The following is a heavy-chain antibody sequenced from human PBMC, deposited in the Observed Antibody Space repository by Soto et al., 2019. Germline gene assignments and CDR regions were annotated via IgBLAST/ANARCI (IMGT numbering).Heavy chain of an antibody. CDR2: IYHGGTT. V-gene: IGHV4-39*07. D-gene: IGHD6-19*01. J-gene: IGHJ4*01. CDR3: ARVHVMVVAGSTFDY. CDR1: GDSISNSDYH. Sequence: SETLSLTCTVSGDSISNSDYHWNWIRQSPGKGLEWIASIYHGGTTFYNPSLKSRITISVDTSNNQFSLKLTSVTAADTAVYYCARVHVMVVAGSTFDYWGHGTLVTVSS.